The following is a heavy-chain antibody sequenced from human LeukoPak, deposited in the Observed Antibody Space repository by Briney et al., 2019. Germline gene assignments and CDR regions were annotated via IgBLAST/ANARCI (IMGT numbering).Heavy chain of an antibody. D-gene: IGHD1-14*01. J-gene: IGHJ4*02. Sequence: GGSLRLSCAASGFTFSNYWMHWVRQAPGKGLVWVSRINSDGSSTNYADSVKGRFTISRDNAKNTLYLQMNSLGAEDTAVYYCARVYGSLDYWGQGTLVTVSS. CDR1: GFTFSNYW. CDR3: ARVYGSLDY. CDR2: INSDGSST. V-gene: IGHV3-74*01.